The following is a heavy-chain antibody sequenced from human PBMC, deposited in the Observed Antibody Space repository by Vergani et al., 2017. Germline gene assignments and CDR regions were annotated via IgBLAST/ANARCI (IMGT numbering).Heavy chain of an antibody. CDR1: GYTFTDYW. CDR2: INPDDSDT. Sequence: EVQLVQSGAEVKKPGESLKISCKGSGYTFTDYWIGWVRQMSGKGLEWMVIINPDDSDTRYSPSFQGQVTISADKSISTAYLQWSSLKASDTAMYYCARHRGWGLVVVAATPWYYYYGMDVWGQGTTVTVSS. CDR3: ARHRGWGLVVVAATPWYYYYGMDV. D-gene: IGHD2-15*01. J-gene: IGHJ6*02. V-gene: IGHV5-51*01.